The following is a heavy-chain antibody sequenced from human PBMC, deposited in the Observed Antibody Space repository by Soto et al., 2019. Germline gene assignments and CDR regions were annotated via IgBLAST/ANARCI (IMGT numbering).Heavy chain of an antibody. CDR1: GFTFSSYA. CDR3: AKADGNSWHNDWCDP. J-gene: IGHJ5*02. V-gene: IGHV3-23*01. Sequence: EVQLLESGGGWLQPGGSLRLSCAASGFTFSSYAMNWVRQAPGKGLEWVSGITGSGAGSYYSDSVKGRFTISRDNSKNPLYLQMNNMRAEDTAVYYCAKADGNSWHNDWCDPWGEGTVVTVSS. D-gene: IGHD1-20*01. CDR2: ITGSGAGS.